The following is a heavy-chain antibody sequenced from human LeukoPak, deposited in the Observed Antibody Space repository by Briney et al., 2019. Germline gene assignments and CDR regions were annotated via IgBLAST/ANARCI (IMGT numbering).Heavy chain of an antibody. CDR2: ISWNSGSI. CDR3: AKDKRLDYGGNWYAFDI. D-gene: IGHD4-23*01. CDR1: GFTFDDYA. J-gene: IGHJ3*02. V-gene: IGHV3-9*01. Sequence: GVSLRLSCAASGFTFDDYAMHWVRQDPGKGLEWVSGISWNSGSIGYADSVKGRFTISRDDAKNSLYLQMNSLRAEDTALYYCAKDKRLDYGGNWYAFDIWGQGTMVTVSS.